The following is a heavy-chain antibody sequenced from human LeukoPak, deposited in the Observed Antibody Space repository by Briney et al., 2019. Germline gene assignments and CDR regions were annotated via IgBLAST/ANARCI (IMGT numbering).Heavy chain of an antibody. CDR2: IFYSGST. V-gene: IGHV4-39*01. CDR3: ARQIAEVANYDILTGYYYYYYMDV. CDR1: SGSISTSNYY. Sequence: SETLSLTCTVSSGSISTSNYYWGWIRQPPGKGLEWIGNIFYSGSTYYSPSLRSRVTISLDTSRNQFSLKLSSVTAADTAVYYCARQIAEVANYDILTGYYYYYYMDVWGKGTTVTISS. D-gene: IGHD3-9*01. J-gene: IGHJ6*03.